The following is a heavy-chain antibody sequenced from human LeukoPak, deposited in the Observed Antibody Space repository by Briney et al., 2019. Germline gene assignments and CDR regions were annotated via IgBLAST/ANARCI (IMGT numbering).Heavy chain of an antibody. D-gene: IGHD3-22*01. Sequence: ASMKVSCKASGYTFTGYYMHWVRQAPGQGLEWMGWINPNSGGTNYAQKFQGRVTMTRDTSISTAYMELSSLRSEDTAVYYCAREDYYDSGSNDYWGQGTLVTVSS. CDR1: GYTFTGYY. J-gene: IGHJ4*02. CDR3: AREDYYDSGSNDY. CDR2: INPNSGGT. V-gene: IGHV1-2*02.